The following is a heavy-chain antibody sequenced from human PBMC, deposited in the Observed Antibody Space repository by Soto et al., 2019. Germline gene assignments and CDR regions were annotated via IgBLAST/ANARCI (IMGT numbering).Heavy chain of an antibody. D-gene: IGHD3-3*01. V-gene: IGHV3-7*01. Sequence: PGGSLRLSCAASGFTFSSYWMSWVRQAPGKGLEWVANIKQDGSEKYYVDSVKGRFTISRDNAKNSLYLQMNSLRAEDTAVYYCARDPGTYHDSCLDYWGQGTLVTVSS. CDR1: GFTFSSYW. CDR2: IKQDGSEK. CDR3: ARDPGTYHDSCLDY. J-gene: IGHJ4*02.